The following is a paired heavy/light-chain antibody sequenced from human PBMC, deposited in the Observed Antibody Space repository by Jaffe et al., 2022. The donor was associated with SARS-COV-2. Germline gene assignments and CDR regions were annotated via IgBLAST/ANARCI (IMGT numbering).Light chain of an antibody. Sequence: QSALTQPPSASGSPGQSVTISCTGSSSDVGGYNHVSWYQQHPGKAPTLMIYEVTKRPSGVPDRFSGSKSGNTASLTVSGLQAEDEADYYCNSYAGANGVLFGGGTKLTVL. J-gene: IGLJ2*01. V-gene: IGLV2-8*01. CDR1: SSDVGGYNH. CDR2: EVT. CDR3: NSYAGANGVL.
Heavy chain of an antibody. CDR3: AHSRRYCSGGTCPPSIYDY. D-gene: IGHD2-15*01. J-gene: IGHJ4*02. CDR2: IYWDEDK. Sequence: QITLKESGPTLVKPTQTLTLTCTLSGFLFTTSGVGVGWIRQPPGKALEWLALIYWDEDKRYSPSLKSRLTITKDTSKNQVVLTITNMDPVDTATYYCAHSRRYCSGGTCPPSIYDYWGQGTLVTVSS. CDR1: GFLFTTSGVG. V-gene: IGHV2-5*02.